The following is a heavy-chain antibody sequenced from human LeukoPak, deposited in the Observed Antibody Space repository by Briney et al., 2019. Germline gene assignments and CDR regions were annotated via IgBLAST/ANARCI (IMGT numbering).Heavy chain of an antibody. J-gene: IGHJ4*02. D-gene: IGHD3-22*01. CDR2: IYNNGGA. Sequence: SETLSLTCTVSGASITGSYWAWIRQPQGRGLEWVGHIYNNGGAKSNPSLKSRSSISLDTSKSQFSLTLTSVTAADTAVYFCARHFSYDSLDEWGQGTLVTVSS. CDR3: ARHFSYDSLDE. V-gene: IGHV4-59*08. CDR1: GASITGSY.